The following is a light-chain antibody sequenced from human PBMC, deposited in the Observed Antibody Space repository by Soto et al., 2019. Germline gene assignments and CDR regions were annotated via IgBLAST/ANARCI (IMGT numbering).Light chain of an antibody. CDR1: SSDVGGYNY. J-gene: IGLJ3*02. CDR3: SSYTSTNSWV. V-gene: IGLV2-14*01. CDR2: DVS. Sequence: QSVLTQSASVSGSPGQSITISCTGTSSDVGGYNYVSWYQQHPGKAPKLIIYDVSNRPSGVSTRFSGSKSGNTASLTISGLQAEDEADYSCSSYTSTNSWVFGGGTQL.